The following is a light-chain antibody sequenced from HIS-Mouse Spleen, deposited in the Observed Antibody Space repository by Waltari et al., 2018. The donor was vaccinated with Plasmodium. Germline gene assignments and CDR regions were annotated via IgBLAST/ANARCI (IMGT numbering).Light chain of an antibody. J-gene: IGKJ1*01. CDR1: QDISNY. Sequence: AIRMTQSPSSFSASAGDRVTITCQASQDISNYLAWYQQKPGKAPKLLIYDASTLQTGVPSRFSGSGSGTDFTLTISCLQSEDIATYYCQQANNFPWTFGQGTKVEIK. V-gene: IGKV1-8*01. CDR2: DAS. CDR3: QQANNFPWT.